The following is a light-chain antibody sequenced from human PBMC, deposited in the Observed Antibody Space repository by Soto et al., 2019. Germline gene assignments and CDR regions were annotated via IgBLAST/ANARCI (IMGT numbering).Light chain of an antibody. V-gene: IGKV3-20*01. Sequence: EVVLTQSPVTLSLSPLERATLSCIASQSVASSLLAWYQQKPGQAPRLLIYGASSRATGSPDRFSGSGSGTDFTLTISRLDPEDFAVYYCQQYGSSPITFGQGTRLEIK. CDR1: QSVASSL. CDR2: GAS. CDR3: QQYGSSPIT. J-gene: IGKJ5*01.